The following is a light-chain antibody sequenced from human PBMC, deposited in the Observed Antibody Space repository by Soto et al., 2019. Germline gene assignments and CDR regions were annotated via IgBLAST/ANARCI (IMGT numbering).Light chain of an antibody. CDR2: DAS. Sequence: DIRMTQSPSTLSASVGDRVIITCRASQSISDYLAWYQQKPGKAPKLLIYDASNLESGVPSTFSGSGSGTEFTLTISSLQPDDFATYYCQQYYTYWRMFGQGTKVDIK. J-gene: IGKJ1*01. V-gene: IGKV1-5*01. CDR1: QSISDY. CDR3: QQYYTYWRM.